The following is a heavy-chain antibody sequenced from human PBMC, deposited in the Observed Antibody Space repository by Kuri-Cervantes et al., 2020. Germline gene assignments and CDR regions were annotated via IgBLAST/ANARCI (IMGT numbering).Heavy chain of an antibody. J-gene: IGHJ4*02. Sequence: GGSLRLSCAGSGFTVSGHEMSWVRQAPGKGLEWVSSIGGSTNYADSTKGRFTISRDNSKNTLYLQMNSLRAEDTAVYYCARRHHDYIWGSYGIDYWGQGTLVTVSS. D-gene: IGHD3-16*01. CDR2: IGGST. CDR3: ARRHHDYIWGSYGIDY. CDR1: GFTVSGHE. V-gene: IGHV3-38-3*01.